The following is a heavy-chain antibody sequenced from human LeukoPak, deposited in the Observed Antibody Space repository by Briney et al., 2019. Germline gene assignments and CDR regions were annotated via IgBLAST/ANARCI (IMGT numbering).Heavy chain of an antibody. J-gene: IGHJ4*02. CDR3: ARVRYSSGWYGARKPFCFDY. CDR2: IKQDGSEK. V-gene: IGHV3-7*01. Sequence: PGGSLRLSCAASGLTFSSYWMSWVRQAPGKGLEWVANIKQDGSEKYYVDSVKGRFTISRDNAKSSLYLQLNSLRAEDTAVYYCARVRYSSGWYGARKPFCFDYWGQGTLVTVSS. D-gene: IGHD6-19*01. CDR1: GLTFSSYW.